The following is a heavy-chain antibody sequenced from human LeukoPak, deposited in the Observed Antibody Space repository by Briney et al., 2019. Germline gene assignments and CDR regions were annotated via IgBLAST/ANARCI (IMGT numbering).Heavy chain of an antibody. D-gene: IGHD3-22*01. Sequence: ASVKVSCKASGGTFSRYAISWVRQAPGQGLGWMGGIIPIFGTANYAQKFQGRVTITADKSTSTAYMELSSLRSEDTAVYYCARGTYDSSGYYYNYYMDVWGKGTTVTVSS. CDR2: IIPIFGTA. J-gene: IGHJ6*03. CDR1: GGTFSRYA. V-gene: IGHV1-69*06. CDR3: ARGTYDSSGYYYNYYMDV.